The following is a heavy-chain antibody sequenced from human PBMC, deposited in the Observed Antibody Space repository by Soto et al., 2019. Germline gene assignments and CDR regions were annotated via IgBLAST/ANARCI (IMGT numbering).Heavy chain of an antibody. Sequence: QVQLVESGGGLVKPGGSLRLSCAASGFTFTDYYMNWIRQAPGKGLAWVSYISGSGSIIYYADSVKGRFTISRDNAKNSLYLQMNSLRAEDTAVYYCARNPPRSNAAGELDYWGQGTLVTVSS. V-gene: IGHV3-11*01. CDR3: ARNPPRSNAAGELDY. D-gene: IGHD2-8*01. J-gene: IGHJ4*02. CDR1: GFTFTDYY. CDR2: ISGSGSII.